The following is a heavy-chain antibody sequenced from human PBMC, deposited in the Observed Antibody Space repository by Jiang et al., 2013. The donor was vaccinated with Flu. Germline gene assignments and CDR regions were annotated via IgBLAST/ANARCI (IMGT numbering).Heavy chain of an antibody. D-gene: IGHD6-19*01. J-gene: IGHJ3*02. CDR1: GFTFDDYA. V-gene: IGHV3-9*01. CDR2: ISWNSGSI. Sequence: QLVESGGGLVQPGRSLRLSCAASGFTFDDYAMHWVRQAPGKGLEWVSGISWNSGSIGYADSVKGRFTISRDNAKNSLYLQMNSLRAEDTALYYCAKGFSSGWFNVGAIWGQGTMVTVSS. CDR3: AKGFSSGWFNVGAI.